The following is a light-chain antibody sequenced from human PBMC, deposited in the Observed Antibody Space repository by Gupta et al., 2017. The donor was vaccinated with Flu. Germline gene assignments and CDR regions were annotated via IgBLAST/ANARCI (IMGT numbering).Light chain of an antibody. J-gene: IGKJ1*01. Sequence: DIVMTQSPYSLAVSLGERATINCKSSQSVLYSSNNKNYLAWYQQKPGQPPKLLIYWASTRESGVPDRFSGSGSGTDFTLTISSLQAEDVAVYYCQQYYSNPWTFGPGTKVEIK. CDR3: QQYYSNPWT. V-gene: IGKV4-1*01. CDR2: WAS. CDR1: QSVLYSSNNKNY.